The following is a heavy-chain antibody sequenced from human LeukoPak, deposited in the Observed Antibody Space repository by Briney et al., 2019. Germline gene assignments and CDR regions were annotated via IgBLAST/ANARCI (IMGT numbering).Heavy chain of an antibody. CDR1: GGSISSYY. D-gene: IGHD6-13*01. V-gene: IGHV4-59*01. CDR2: IYYSGST. J-gene: IGHJ5*02. Sequence: SETLSLTCTVSGGSISSYYWSWIRQPPGKGLEWIGYIYYSGSTNYNPSLKSRVTISVDTSKNQFSLKLGSVTAADTAVYYCARCLSISMDAAPGYWFDPWGQGTLVTVSS. CDR3: ARCLSISMDAAPGYWFDP.